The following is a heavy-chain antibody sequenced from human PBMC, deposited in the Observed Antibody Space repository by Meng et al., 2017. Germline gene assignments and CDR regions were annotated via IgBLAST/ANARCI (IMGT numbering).Heavy chain of an antibody. V-gene: IGHV4-31*03. D-gene: IGHD3-10*01. Sequence: QVQLQDPGPGLVNPSQTLSLPSTVSGGSISSGGYYWSWIRQHPGKGLEWIGYIYYSGSTYYNPSLKSRVTISVDTSKNQFSLKLSSVTAADTAVYYCVTAPITMVRGVIITKWFDPWGQGTLVTVSS. CDR1: GGSISSGGYY. CDR2: IYYSGST. CDR3: VTAPITMVRGVIITKWFDP. J-gene: IGHJ5*02.